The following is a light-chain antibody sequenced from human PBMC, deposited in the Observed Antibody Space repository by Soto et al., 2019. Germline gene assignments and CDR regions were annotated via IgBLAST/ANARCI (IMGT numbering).Light chain of an antibody. J-gene: IGLJ1*01. CDR3: SSYTSSSTLGV. Sequence: QSVLTQPASVSGSPGQSITISCTGTSSDVGGYNYVSWYQQHPGKAPKLMIYDVSNRPSGVSNRFSGSKSGNTASLTISGLQAEDEADYDCSSYTSSSTLGVFGTGTQLNVL. CDR2: DVS. CDR1: SSDVGGYNY. V-gene: IGLV2-14*01.